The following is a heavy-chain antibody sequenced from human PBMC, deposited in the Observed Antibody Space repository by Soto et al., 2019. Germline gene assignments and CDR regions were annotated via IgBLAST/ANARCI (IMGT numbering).Heavy chain of an antibody. J-gene: IGHJ5*02. CDR3: ARGYCGSSSSCYVAWXDP. V-gene: IGHV3-66*01. D-gene: IGHD2-2*01. CDR1: GVTVSRNY. Sequence: GGSRRLSCAGSGVTVSRNYMSWVPRAPGKGLEWVSVIYSGGTTYYADSVKGRFIISRDNSKNTVYLQMNSLRVEDTAVYYCARGYCGSSSSCYVAWXDPWGQGT. CDR2: IYSGGTT.